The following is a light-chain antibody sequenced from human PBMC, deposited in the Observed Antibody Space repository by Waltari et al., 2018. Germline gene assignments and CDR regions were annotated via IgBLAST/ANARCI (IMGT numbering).Light chain of an antibody. V-gene: IGLV4-69*01. CDR3: QTGGHGTWV. Sequence: QLVLPQSPSASASLGASVKLTCTLSSGHSSTVIAWLQQQPEKGPRYLMTVNSDGSHSKGDKIPDRFSGSSSGAEHYLTISSLQSEDEADYYCQTGGHGTWVFGGGTKLTVL. CDR2: VNSDGSH. CDR1: SGHSSTV. J-gene: IGLJ3*02.